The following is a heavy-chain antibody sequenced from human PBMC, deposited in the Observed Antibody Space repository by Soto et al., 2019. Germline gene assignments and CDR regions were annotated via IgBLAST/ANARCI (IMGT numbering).Heavy chain of an antibody. Sequence: ASVKVSCKASGYPFTSYDINWVRQAPGQGLEWMGWMNPNSGRTAYSQKFQGRFTITRDTSASTAYMELSSLRSEDTAVYYCASSGSSRGGYYYYYAMDVWGQGTTVTVSS. V-gene: IGHV1-8*01. D-gene: IGHD1-26*01. J-gene: IGHJ6*02. CDR2: MNPNSGRT. CDR1: GYPFTSYD. CDR3: ASSGSSRGGYYYYYAMDV.